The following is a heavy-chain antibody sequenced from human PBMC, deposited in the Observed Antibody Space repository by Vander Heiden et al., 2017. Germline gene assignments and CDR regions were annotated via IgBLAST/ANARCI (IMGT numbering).Heavy chain of an antibody. Sequence: QVQLVQSGAEVKKPGASVKVSCQASGYTFTGYYMHWVRQAPGQGLEWMGWINPTSGGTNYEQKFQGRVTMTRDTSISTAYMELSRLRSDDTAVYYCARGPIGQWLSFDYWGQGTLVTVSS. CDR3: ARGPIGQWLSFDY. CDR1: GYTFTGYY. D-gene: IGHD6-19*01. CDR2: INPTSGGT. J-gene: IGHJ4*02. V-gene: IGHV1-2*02.